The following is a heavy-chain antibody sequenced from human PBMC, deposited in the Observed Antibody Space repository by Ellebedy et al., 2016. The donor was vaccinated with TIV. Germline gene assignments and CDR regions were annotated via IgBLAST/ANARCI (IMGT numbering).Heavy chain of an antibody. CDR2: INNDGGDT. Sequence: PGGSLRLSCSASGFTFSSYAMHWVRQAPGKGLEYVSAINNDGGDTYYADSVRARFTIPRDNSKNTLYLQMSSLRAEDTAVYYCVKDRGSVVRDFDYWGQGTLVTVSS. CDR3: VKDRGSVVRDFDY. D-gene: IGHD2-21*01. J-gene: IGHJ4*02. CDR1: GFTFSSYA. V-gene: IGHV3-64D*09.